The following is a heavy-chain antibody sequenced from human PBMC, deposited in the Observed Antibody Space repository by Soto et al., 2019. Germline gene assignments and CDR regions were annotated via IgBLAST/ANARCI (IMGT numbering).Heavy chain of an antibody. V-gene: IGHV1-69*05. Sequence: QVQLVQSGAEVKKPGSSVKVSCKASGGTFSNYAISWVRQAPGQGPEWMGGIIPIFGTANYAQKFQGRVTITXXDXTIXAYMELSSLRSEDTAVYYCAQTLGSAVSGPGRFDLWGRGTLVTVSS. CDR1: GGTFSNYA. J-gene: IGHJ2*01. CDR3: AQTLGSAVSGPGRFDL. D-gene: IGHD7-27*01. CDR2: IIPIFGTA.